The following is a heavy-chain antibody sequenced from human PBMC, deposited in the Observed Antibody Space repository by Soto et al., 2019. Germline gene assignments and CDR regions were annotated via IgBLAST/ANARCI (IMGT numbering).Heavy chain of an antibody. J-gene: IGHJ4*02. V-gene: IGHV1-69*06. CDR2: IIPLFGTA. Sequence: QVYLVQSGAEVKKPGSSVKISCKASGGIFSSNTINWVRQAAGQGLEWMGGIIPLFGTANYAEKFQGRVTITADKSTKTEYMELTSLRSEDTAVYYCARKAACGGDCYAFDYWGQGTLVTVSS. CDR3: ARKAACGGDCYAFDY. CDR1: GGIFSSNT. D-gene: IGHD2-21*02.